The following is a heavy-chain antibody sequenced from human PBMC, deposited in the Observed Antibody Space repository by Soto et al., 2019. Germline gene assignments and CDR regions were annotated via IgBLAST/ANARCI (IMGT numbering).Heavy chain of an antibody. CDR1: GYTFTSCG. J-gene: IGHJ6*03. D-gene: IGHD3-9*01. V-gene: IGHV1-18*01. CDR2: ISAYYGNT. CDR3: ARAPSKPDILTCYFTYYYYYYMDV. Sequence: ASVKVSCKASGYTFTSCGISWVRQAPGQGLEGMGWISAYYGNTNYAQKIQGRVTMTTDTSTSTAYMELRSLRSDDTALYYCARAPSKPDILTCYFTYYYYYYMDVWGKGTTVTASS.